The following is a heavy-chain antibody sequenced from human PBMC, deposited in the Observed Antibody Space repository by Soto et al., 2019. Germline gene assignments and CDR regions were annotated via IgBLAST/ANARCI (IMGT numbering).Heavy chain of an antibody. D-gene: IGHD2-15*01. J-gene: IGHJ5*02. V-gene: IGHV4-30-4*01. CDR1: GGSISNGDYY. Sequence: QVQLQESGPGLVKPSQTLSLTCTVSGGSISNGDYYWSWIRQPPGKGLEWIGYIYYSGSTYYKPYLKRRVTISVDTSKNQLSLKLSAVTAADTAVYYCARVGCSGGSCYSIGVAAPGYNWFDPWGQGTLVTVSS. CDR3: ARVGCSGGSCYSIGVAAPGYNWFDP. CDR2: IYYSGST.